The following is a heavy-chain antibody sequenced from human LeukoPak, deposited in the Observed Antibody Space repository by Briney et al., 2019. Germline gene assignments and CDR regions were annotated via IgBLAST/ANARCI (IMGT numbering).Heavy chain of an antibody. Sequence: GGSLRLSCAASGFTFSSYSMNWVRQAPGKGLEWVSVIYSGGSTYYADSVKGRFTISRDNSKNTLYLQMNSLRAEDTAVYYCARVYDSSGYYPYYFDYWGQGTLVTVSS. J-gene: IGHJ4*02. CDR1: GFTFSSYS. CDR2: IYSGGST. CDR3: ARVYDSSGYYPYYFDY. V-gene: IGHV3-53*01. D-gene: IGHD3-22*01.